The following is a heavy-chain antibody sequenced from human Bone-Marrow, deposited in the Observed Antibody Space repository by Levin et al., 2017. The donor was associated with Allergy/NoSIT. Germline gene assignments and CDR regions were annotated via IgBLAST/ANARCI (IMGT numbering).Heavy chain of an antibody. J-gene: IGHJ6*03. D-gene: IGHD3-16*01. V-gene: IGHV4-59*08. CDR3: TRLGPSSHYYYMDV. CDR2: FYHGRST. CDR1: GGSISSDY. Sequence: SPTLSLTCTVSGGSISSDYWSWTRQSPGKGLEWIGYFYHGRSTKYNPSLKSRVTISIDTSRNQFSLKLTSVTAADTAVYYCTRLGPSSHYYYMDVWGKGTTVTVSS.